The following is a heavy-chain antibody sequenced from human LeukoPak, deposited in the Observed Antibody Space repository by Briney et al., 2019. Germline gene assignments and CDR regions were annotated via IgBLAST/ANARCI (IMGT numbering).Heavy chain of an antibody. CDR2: IYYSGST. CDR1: GGSISSSSYY. Sequence: PSETLSLTCTVPGGSISSSSYYWGWIRQPPGKGLEWIGRIYYSGSTYYNPSLKSRVTISVDTSKSQFSLKLSSVTAADTAVYYCARVGVTFDIWGEGTMVTVS. CDR3: ARVGVTFDI. V-gene: IGHV4-39*01. D-gene: IGHD3-3*01. J-gene: IGHJ3*02.